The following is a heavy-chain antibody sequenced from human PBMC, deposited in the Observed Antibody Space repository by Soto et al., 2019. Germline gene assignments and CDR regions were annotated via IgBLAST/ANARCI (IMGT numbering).Heavy chain of an antibody. CDR2: IYYSGST. V-gene: IGHV4-59*01. D-gene: IGHD3-16*01. CDR3: ARVGGMYYFDY. CDR1: GGSISSYY. Sequence: PSETLSLTCTFSGGSISSYYWSWIRQPPGKGLEWIGYIYYSGSTNYNPSLKSRVTISVDTSKNQFSLKLSSVTAADTAVYYCARVGGMYYFDYWGQGTLVTVSS. J-gene: IGHJ4*02.